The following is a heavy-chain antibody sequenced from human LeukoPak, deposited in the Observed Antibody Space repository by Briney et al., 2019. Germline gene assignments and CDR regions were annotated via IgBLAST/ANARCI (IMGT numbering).Heavy chain of an antibody. CDR2: MYYNGNT. D-gene: IGHD2-2*01. CDR3: AREGRVVVPAAKGWFDP. V-gene: IGHV4-59*12. J-gene: IGHJ5*02. CDR1: GDSIRSFH. Sequence: SETLSLTCTVSGDSIRSFHWSWIRQPPGKGLEWIASMYYNGNTYYNPSLKSRVTTSIDTSKNQFSLKLSSVTAADTAVYYCAREGRVVVPAAKGWFDPWGQGTLVTVSS.